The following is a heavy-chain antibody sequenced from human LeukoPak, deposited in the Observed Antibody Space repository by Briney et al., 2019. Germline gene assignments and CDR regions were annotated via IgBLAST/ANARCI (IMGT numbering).Heavy chain of an antibody. CDR2: ISYDGSNK. D-gene: IGHD3-22*01. CDR3: AKTSSAPASPGDYYDSSGYYPTFFDY. V-gene: IGHV3-30*18. Sequence: GGSLRLSCAASGFTFSDYYMSWIRQAPGKGLEWVAVISYDGSNKYYADSVKGRFTISRDNSKNTLYLQMNSLRAEDTAVYYCAKTSSAPASPGDYYDSSGYYPTFFDYWGQGTLVTVSS. J-gene: IGHJ4*02. CDR1: GFTFSDYY.